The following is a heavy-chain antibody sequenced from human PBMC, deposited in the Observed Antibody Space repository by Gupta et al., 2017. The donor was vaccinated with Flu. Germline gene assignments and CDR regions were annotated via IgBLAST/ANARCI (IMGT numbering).Heavy chain of an antibody. CDR2: ISPGGNT. D-gene: IGHD3-10*01. Sequence: QVRMQESGSRLVKPSQTLSVTCTVSGYPVAGGGYYWTWVRQSPGKGLVWIGHISPGGNTKFNPSLQSRVTISRDTSKNQFSLDLSSVTAADTAVYYCARYSYGSQREVFDYWGQGILVLVSS. V-gene: IGHV4-30-2*06. J-gene: IGHJ4*02. CDR1: GYPVAGGGYY. CDR3: ARYSYGSQREVFDY.